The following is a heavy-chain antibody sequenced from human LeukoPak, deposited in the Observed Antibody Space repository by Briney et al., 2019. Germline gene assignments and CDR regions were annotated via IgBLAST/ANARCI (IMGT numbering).Heavy chain of an antibody. Sequence: GESLKISCKGSGYSFTTYWIAWVRQMPGKGLEWMGIIYPGDSDTRYSPSFEGHVTVSADKSISTAYLQWSSLKASDTAIYYCAGTTEKQLSRYIDYWGQGTLVTVSS. CDR3: AGTTEKQLSRYIDY. V-gene: IGHV5-51*01. CDR1: GYSFTTYW. J-gene: IGHJ4*02. D-gene: IGHD6-13*01. CDR2: IYPGDSDT.